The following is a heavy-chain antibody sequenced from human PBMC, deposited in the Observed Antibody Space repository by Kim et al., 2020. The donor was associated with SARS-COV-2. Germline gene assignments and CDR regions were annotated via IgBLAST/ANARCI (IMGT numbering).Heavy chain of an antibody. CDR3: AKELRVTTPTTGGGFFDS. J-gene: IGHJ4*02. CDR2: ISGSGGST. D-gene: IGHD4-17*01. Sequence: GGSLRLSCVASGFTFTTYTMNWVRQAPGKGLEWVSGISGSGGSTYYAESVKGRFTISRDSSKNTLYLQMNSLRVEDTAVYYCAKELRVTTPTTGGGFFDSWGQGTLVTVSS. CDR1: GFTFTTYT. V-gene: IGHV3-23*01.